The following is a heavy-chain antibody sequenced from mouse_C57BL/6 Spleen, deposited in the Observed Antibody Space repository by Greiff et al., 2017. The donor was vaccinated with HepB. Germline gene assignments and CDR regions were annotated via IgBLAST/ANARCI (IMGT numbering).Heavy chain of an antibody. CDR1: GFTFSSYA. CDR2: ISDGGSYT. J-gene: IGHJ3*01. CDR3: ARDRWFAY. V-gene: IGHV5-4*01. Sequence: EVNLVESGGGLVKPGGSLKLSCAASGFTFSSYAMSWVRQTPEKRLEWVATISDGGSYTYYPDNVKGRFTISRDNAKNNLYLQMSHLKSEDTAMYYCARDRWFAYWGQGTLVTVSA.